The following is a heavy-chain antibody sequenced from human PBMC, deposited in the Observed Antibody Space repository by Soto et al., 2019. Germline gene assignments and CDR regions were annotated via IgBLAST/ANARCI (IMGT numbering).Heavy chain of an antibody. CDR3: AKDMTNDGIYYYYGMDV. V-gene: IGHV3-33*03. J-gene: IGHJ6*02. D-gene: IGHD1-1*01. Sequence: GGSLRLSCAASGFTFSSYGMHWVRQAPGKGLEWVAVIWYDGGSTYYADSVKGRFTISRDNSKNSLYLQMNSLRTEDTALYYCAKDMTNDGIYYYYGMDVWGQGTTVTVSS. CDR2: IWYDGGST. CDR1: GFTFSSYG.